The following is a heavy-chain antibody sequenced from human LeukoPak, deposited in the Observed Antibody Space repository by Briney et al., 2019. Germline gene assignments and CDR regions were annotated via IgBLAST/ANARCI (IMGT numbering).Heavy chain of an antibody. CDR2: ISSSGSTI. D-gene: IGHD3-10*01. J-gene: IGHJ4*02. V-gene: IGHV3-48*04. CDR1: GFTFSSYA. Sequence: QPGGSLRLSCAASGFTFSSYAMSWVRQAPGKGLEWVSYISSSGSTIYYADSVKGRFTISRDNAKNSLYLQMNSLRAEDTAVYYCARDYGSGSLVYWGQGTLVTVSS. CDR3: ARDYGSGSLVY.